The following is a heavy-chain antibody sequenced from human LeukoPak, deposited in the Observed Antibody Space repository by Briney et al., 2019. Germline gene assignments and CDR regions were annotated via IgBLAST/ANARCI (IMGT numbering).Heavy chain of an antibody. D-gene: IGHD3-3*01. CDR2: IYYSGST. J-gene: IGHJ4*02. V-gene: IGHV4-39*01. CDR1: GGSISSSSYY. CDR3: ARLVWRQPHPDY. Sequence: SVTLSLTCTVSGGSISSSSYYWGWIRQPPGKGLEWIGSIYYSGSTYYNPSLKSRVTISVDTSKNQFSLKLSSVTAADTAVYYCARLVWRQPHPDYWGQGTLVTVSS.